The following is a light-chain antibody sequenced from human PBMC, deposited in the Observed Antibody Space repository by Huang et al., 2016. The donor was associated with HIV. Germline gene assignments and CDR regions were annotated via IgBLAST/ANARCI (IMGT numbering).Light chain of an antibody. Sequence: EIVMTQSAATLSVSPGERATLSCRASQSVSSNLAWDQQKPGQAPRLLIFGASTRATGGPARCSGSGSGTEFTLIISSLQSEDFAVYYCQQYDNWPPTFGQGTKVKIK. CDR3: QQYDNWPPT. CDR2: GAS. CDR1: QSVSSN. J-gene: IGKJ1*01. V-gene: IGKV3-15*01.